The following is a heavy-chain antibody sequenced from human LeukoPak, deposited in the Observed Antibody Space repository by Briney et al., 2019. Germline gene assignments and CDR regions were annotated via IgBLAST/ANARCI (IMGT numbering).Heavy chain of an antibody. V-gene: IGHV4-39*01. D-gene: IGHD3-9*01. CDR1: GGSISSSSYY. J-gene: IGHJ5*02. CDR2: IYYSGST. Sequence: SETLSLTCTVSGGSISSSSYYWGWIRQPPGKGLEWIGSIYYSGSTYYNPSLKSRVTISVDTSKNQFSLKLSSVTAADTAVYYCARGKLRSGYFDAWFDPWGQGTLVTVSS. CDR3: ARGKLRSGYFDAWFDP.